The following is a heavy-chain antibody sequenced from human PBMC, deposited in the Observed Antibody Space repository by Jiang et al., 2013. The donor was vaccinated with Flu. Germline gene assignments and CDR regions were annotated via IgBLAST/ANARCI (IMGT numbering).Heavy chain of an antibody. Sequence: SGPGLVTPSETLSLTCAVSGYSISSGYYWGWIRQPPGKGLEWIGSIFHSGSTYYNPSLKSRVTISVDTSKNQFSLKVSSVTAADTAVYYCARSPHCGDGSCSPPGRTFDYWAREPWSPSPQ. CDR1: GYSISSGYY. CDR2: IFHSGST. V-gene: IGHV4-38-2*01. D-gene: IGHD2-15*01. CDR3: ARSPHCGDGSCSPPGRTFDY. J-gene: IGHJ4*02.